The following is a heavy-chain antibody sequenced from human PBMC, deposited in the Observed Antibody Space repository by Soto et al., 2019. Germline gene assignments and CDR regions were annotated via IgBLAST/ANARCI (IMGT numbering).Heavy chain of an antibody. CDR3: ARGRYCLTGRCFPNWFDS. CDR1: GDSISNLDYF. CDR2: IYKSATT. D-gene: IGHD7-27*01. V-gene: IGHV4-30-4*01. J-gene: IGHJ5*01. Sequence: QVQLLESGPGLVKPSQTLSLTCSVSGDSISNLDYFWAWIRQPPGQALEYIGYIYKSATTYYNPSFESRVAISVDKSKSQFSLNVTSVTAADTAVYFCARGRYCLTGRCFPNWFDSWGQGALVTVSS.